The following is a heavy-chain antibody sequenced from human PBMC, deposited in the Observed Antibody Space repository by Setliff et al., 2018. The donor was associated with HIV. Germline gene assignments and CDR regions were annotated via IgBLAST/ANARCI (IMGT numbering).Heavy chain of an antibody. J-gene: IGHJ4*02. V-gene: IGHV4-34*01. CDR1: GTSFSAHY. Sequence: LSLTCSVYGTSFSAHYWSWVRQTPGKGLEWIGEMNQSGTTNYNPSLKSRVTMSIDTSGRQFSLKLTSVTAADTAVYYCVRWYYCVSGACYRADYWGQGTMVTVSS. D-gene: IGHD2-21*02. CDR2: MNQSGTT. CDR3: VRWYYCVSGACYRADY.